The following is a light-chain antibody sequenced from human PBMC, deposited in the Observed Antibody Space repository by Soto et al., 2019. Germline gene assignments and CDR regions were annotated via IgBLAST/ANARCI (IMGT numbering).Light chain of an antibody. CDR3: QQLNSYPIT. CDR1: QGMSSY. V-gene: IGKV1-9*01. J-gene: IGKJ5*01. Sequence: DIQLTQSPSFLSASVGDRVTITCRASQGMSSYLAWYQQKPGKAPKLLIYAASTLQSGVPSRFSGSGSGTEFTLTIISLQPEVFATYYCQQLNSYPITFGQGTRLEIK. CDR2: AAS.